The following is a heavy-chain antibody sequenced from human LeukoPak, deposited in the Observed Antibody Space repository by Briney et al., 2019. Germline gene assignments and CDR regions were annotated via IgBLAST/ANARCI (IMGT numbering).Heavy chain of an antibody. Sequence: PGGSLRLSCAASGFTFSSYWMSWVRQAPGKGLEWVANIKQDGSEKYYVDSVKGRFTISRDNAKNSLYLQMNSLRAEDTAVYYCARDRRSCSSTSCYAGEEDYWGQGTLVTVSS. CDR1: GFTFSSYW. CDR3: ARDRRSCSSTSCYAGEEDY. V-gene: IGHV3-7*01. J-gene: IGHJ4*02. CDR2: IKQDGSEK. D-gene: IGHD2-2*01.